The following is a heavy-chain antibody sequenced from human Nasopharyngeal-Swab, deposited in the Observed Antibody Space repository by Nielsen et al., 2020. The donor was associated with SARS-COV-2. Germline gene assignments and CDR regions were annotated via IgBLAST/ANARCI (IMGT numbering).Heavy chain of an antibody. CDR1: GFTFGSHG. CDR2: IDTAGET. J-gene: IGHJ4*02. D-gene: IGHD3-9*01. V-gene: IGHV3-13*01. CDR3: ARGRGGYYNLDY. Sequence: GGSLRLSCAASGFTFGSHGIHWVRQPTGKGLEWVSGIDTAGETYYADSVNGRYTISREDVKSFLYLQMNSLRVEDSGVYYCARGRGGYYNLDYWGQGTLVTVSP.